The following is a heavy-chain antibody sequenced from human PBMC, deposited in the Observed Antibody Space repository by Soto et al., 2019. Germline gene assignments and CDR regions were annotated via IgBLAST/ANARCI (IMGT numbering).Heavy chain of an antibody. CDR2: IRSKANTYAT. Sequence: EVQLVESGGGLVQPGGSLKLSCAASGFTFSGSAMHWVRQASGKGLEWVGRIRSKANTYATAYAVSVKGRFTISRDDSRNTASRQMNSLKTEDTAVYYCARGVYDFWSGIPTRLDYWGQGTVVTGSS. V-gene: IGHV3-73*02. CDR3: ARGVYDFWSGIPTRLDY. J-gene: IGHJ4*02. CDR1: GFTFSGSA. D-gene: IGHD3-3*01.